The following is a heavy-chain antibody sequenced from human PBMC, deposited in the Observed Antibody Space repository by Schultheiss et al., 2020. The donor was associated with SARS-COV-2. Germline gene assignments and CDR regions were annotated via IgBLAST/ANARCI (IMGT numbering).Heavy chain of an antibody. CDR1: SGSLIPYY. D-gene: IGHD5-24*01. V-gene: IGHV4-59*01. CDR3: ARATRVESLFSVRGGSFDF. J-gene: IGHJ4*02. CDR2: FYSSGST. Sequence: SETLSLTCTVSSGSLIPYYWTWIRQPPRKRLEWIGSFYSSGSTNCNPSLKSRVTISVDTSKNQFSLKLTSVTAADTAVYFCARATRVESLFSVRGGSFDFWGRGALVTVSS.